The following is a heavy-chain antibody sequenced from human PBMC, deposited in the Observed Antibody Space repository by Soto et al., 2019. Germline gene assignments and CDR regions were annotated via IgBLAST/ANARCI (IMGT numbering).Heavy chain of an antibody. CDR2: LSANGVYT. D-gene: IGHD3-16*01. J-gene: IGHJ6*02. CDR1: GFTFSNYA. Sequence: EEQLLGSGGGLVQPGGSLRLSCAASGFTFSNYAMTWVRQAPGKGLEWVSSLSANGVYTYYADSVKGRFTISRDNSKNTVYLLVDSLRAEDTAIYYCATGGLGVYYSYGMNVWGQGTTVTVSS. V-gene: IGHV3-23*01. CDR3: ATGGLGVYYSYGMNV.